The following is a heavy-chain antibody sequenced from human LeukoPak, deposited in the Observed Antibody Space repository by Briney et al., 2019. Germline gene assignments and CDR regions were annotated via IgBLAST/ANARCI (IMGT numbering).Heavy chain of an antibody. CDR3: AREVYGYDHLDY. Sequence: GGSLRLSCAASGFTFSSYDMHWVRQATGKGLEWVSAIGTAGDTYYPGSVKGRFTISRDNAKDSLYLQMNSLRAEDTAVYYCAREVYGYDHLDYWGQGTLVTVSS. CDR1: GFTFSSYD. D-gene: IGHD5-12*01. V-gene: IGHV3-13*01. J-gene: IGHJ4*02. CDR2: IGTAGDT.